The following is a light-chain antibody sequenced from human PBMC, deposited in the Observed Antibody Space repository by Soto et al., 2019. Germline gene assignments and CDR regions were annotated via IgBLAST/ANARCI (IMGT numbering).Light chain of an antibody. CDR3: QQYGSSPCT. Sequence: EIVLTQSPGTLSLSPGERATLSCRASQSVSSSYLAWYRQKPGQAPSLLIDGASSRATGIPDRVSGSGSGTDFTLTISTLEPEDCAVYYCQQYGSSPCTFGQGTKLEIK. J-gene: IGKJ2*02. V-gene: IGKV3-20*01. CDR2: GAS. CDR1: QSVSSSY.